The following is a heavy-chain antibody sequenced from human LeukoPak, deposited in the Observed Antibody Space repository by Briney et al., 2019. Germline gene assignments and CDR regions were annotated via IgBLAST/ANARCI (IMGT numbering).Heavy chain of an antibody. V-gene: IGHV3-30*18. J-gene: IGHJ4*02. Sequence: RGSLRLSCAASGFTFSSYGMHWVRQAPGKGLEWVAVISYDGSNKYYADSVKGRFTISRDNSKNTLYLQMNSLRAEDTAVYYCAKSIYGSGSYVDYWGQGTLVTVSS. CDR1: GFTFSSYG. CDR3: AKSIYGSGSYVDY. CDR2: ISYDGSNK. D-gene: IGHD3-10*01.